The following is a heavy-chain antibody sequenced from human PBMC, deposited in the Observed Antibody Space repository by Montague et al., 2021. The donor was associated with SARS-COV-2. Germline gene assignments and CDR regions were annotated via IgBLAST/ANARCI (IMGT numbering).Heavy chain of an antibody. CDR2: IFGSVAGT. J-gene: IGHJ2*01. CDR3: AKQPGAGAIVYWYFDL. Sequence: SLRLSCAASGFAFNNFAMTWVRQPPGKGLEWVSSIFGSVAGTYYADSVKGRFTISRDNSRNTLYLQMNSLRAEDTAKYYCAKQPGAGAIVYWYFDLWGRGTVVSVSS. V-gene: IGHV3-23*01. CDR1: GFAFNNFA. D-gene: IGHD6-25*01.